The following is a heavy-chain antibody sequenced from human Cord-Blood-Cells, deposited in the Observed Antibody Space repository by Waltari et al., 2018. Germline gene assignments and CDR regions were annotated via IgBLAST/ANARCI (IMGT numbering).Heavy chain of an antibody. CDR1: CYTFTSYG. D-gene: IGHD2-8*01. J-gene: IGHJ6*03. CDR2: SSAYNDNT. Sequence: QVQLVQSGAEVKKPRAQVKVSCKASCYTFTSYGISWVRQAPGQGPEWMGWSSAYNDNTNEAQKLEGRVTMTTDTASSTAYVELRSLRSDATAVDYCARAWVYCTDGVCDTYYMDVWGKGTTVTV. CDR3: ARAWVYCTDGVCDTYYMDV. V-gene: IGHV1-18*04.